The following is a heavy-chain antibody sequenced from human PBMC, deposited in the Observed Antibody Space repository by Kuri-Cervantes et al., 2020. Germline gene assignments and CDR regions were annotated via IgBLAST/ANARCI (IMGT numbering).Heavy chain of an antibody. D-gene: IGHD5-18*01. J-gene: IGHJ4*02. V-gene: IGHV1-69*06. CDR1: GGTFSSYA. CDR2: IIPIFGTA. Sequence: SVKVSCKASGGTFSSYAISWVRQAPGQGLEWMGGIIPIFGTANYAQKFQGRVTITADKSTSTAYMELSSLRSEDTAVYYCAREILFEYSYGFLDYWGQGTLVTVSS. CDR3: AREILFEYSYGFLDY.